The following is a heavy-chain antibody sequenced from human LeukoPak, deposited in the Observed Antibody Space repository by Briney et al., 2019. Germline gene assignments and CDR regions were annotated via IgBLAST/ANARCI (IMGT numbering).Heavy chain of an antibody. CDR3: ARLEPQVFDY. D-gene: IGHD1-1*01. J-gene: IGHJ4*02. CDR2: IKQDGSEK. CDR1: GFTFSSYW. Sequence: PGGPLRLPCAASGFTFSSYWMRWLRQAPGKGLPWVANIKQDGSEKYYVDSVKGRFTISRDNAKNSLYLQMNSLRAEDTAVYYCARLEPQVFDYWGQGTLVTVSS. V-gene: IGHV3-7*01.